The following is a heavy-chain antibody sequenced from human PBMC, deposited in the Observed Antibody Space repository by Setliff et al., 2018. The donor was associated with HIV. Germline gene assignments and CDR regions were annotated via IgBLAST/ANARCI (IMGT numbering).Heavy chain of an antibody. D-gene: IGHD3-22*01. Sequence: SAPLSLTCTVSGDSISSGGYYWSWIRQPAGKGLEWIGRISTSGSTNYNPSLESRVTISIDTSKNQFSLKLRSVTAADTSVYYCARDHDYYDSSKSWGFDYWGQGTLVTVSS. CDR2: ISTSGST. J-gene: IGHJ4*02. CDR3: ARDHDYYDSSKSWGFDY. V-gene: IGHV4-61*02. CDR1: GDSISSGGYY.